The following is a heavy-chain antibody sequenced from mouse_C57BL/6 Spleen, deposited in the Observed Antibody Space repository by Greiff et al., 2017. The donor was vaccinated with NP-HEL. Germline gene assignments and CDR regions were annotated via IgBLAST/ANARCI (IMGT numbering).Heavy chain of an antibody. CDR1: GYAFSSYW. J-gene: IGHJ2*01. Sequence: VKLVESGAELVKPGASVKISCKASGYAFSSYWMNWVKQRPGKGLEWIGQIYPGDGDTNYNGKFKGKATLTADKSSSTAYMQLSSLTSEDSAVYFCARSGGTGLFDYWGQGTTLTVSS. CDR2: IYPGDGDT. D-gene: IGHD3-2*02. V-gene: IGHV1-80*01. CDR3: ARSGGTGLFDY.